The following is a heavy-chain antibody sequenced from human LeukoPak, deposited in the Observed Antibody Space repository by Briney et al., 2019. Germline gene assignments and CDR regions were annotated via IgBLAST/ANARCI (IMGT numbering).Heavy chain of an antibody. CDR2: INHSGST. V-gene: IGHV4-34*01. Sequence: SETLSLTCAVYGGSFSGYYWSWIRQPPGKGLEWIGEINHSGSTNYNPSLKSRVTISVDTSKNQFSLKLSSVTAADTAVYYCARLVTAPYYYYGMDVWGQGTTVTVSS. CDR3: ARLVTAPYYYYGMDV. CDR1: GGSFSGYY. D-gene: IGHD2-21*02. J-gene: IGHJ6*02.